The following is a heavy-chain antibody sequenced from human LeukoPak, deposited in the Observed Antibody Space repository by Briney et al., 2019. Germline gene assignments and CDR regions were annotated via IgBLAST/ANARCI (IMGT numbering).Heavy chain of an antibody. CDR2: IWYDGSNK. CDR1: GFTFSSYG. D-gene: IGHD3-22*01. J-gene: IGHJ3*01. Sequence: GGSLRLSCAASGFTFSSYGMHWVRQAPGKGLEWVAVIWYDGSNKYYADSVKGRFTISRDNARNTVYLQVNCLRAEDTAVYYCARGWVPSDITLKWGQGTMVTVSS. CDR3: ARGWVPSDITLK. V-gene: IGHV3-33*01.